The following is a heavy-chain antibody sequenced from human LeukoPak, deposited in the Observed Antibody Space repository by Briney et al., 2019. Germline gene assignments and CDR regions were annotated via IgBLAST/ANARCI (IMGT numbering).Heavy chain of an antibody. V-gene: IGHV1-18*04. CDR1: GYTFTGYY. J-gene: IGHJ4*02. Sequence: GASVKVSCKASGYTFTGYYMHWVRQAPGQGLEWMGWISAYNGNTNYAQKLQGRVTMTTDTSTSTAYMELRSLRSDDTAVYYCARDASWYCDYWGQGTLVTVSS. CDR3: ARDASWYCDY. D-gene: IGHD2-15*01. CDR2: ISAYNGNT.